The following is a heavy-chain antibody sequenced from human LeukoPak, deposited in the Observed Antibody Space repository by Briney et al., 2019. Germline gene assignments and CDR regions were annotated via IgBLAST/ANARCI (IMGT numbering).Heavy chain of an antibody. CDR3: ARGYSSGWRPHDY. CDR1: GYTFTGYY. V-gene: IGHV1-2*02. CDR2: INPNSGGT. J-gene: IGHJ4*02. Sequence: ASVKVSCKASGYTFTGYYMHWVRQASGQGLEWMGWINPNSGGTNYAQKFQGRVTMTRDTSISTAYMELSRLRSDDTAVYYCARGYSSGWRPHDYWGQGTLVTVSS. D-gene: IGHD6-19*01.